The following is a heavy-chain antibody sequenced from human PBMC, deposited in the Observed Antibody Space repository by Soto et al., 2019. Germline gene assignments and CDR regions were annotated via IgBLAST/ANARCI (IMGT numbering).Heavy chain of an antibody. D-gene: IGHD3-9*01. J-gene: IGHJ6*02. Sequence: PGESLKISCKGSGYSFTSYWVGWVRQMPGKGLERMGIIYPGDSDTRYSPSFQGQVTISADKSISTAYLQWSSLKASDTAMYYCARHGGSYYDILTGYGGGYGMDVWGQGTTVTVSS. CDR2: IYPGDSDT. CDR3: ARHGGSYYDILTGYGGGYGMDV. CDR1: GYSFTSYW. V-gene: IGHV5-51*01.